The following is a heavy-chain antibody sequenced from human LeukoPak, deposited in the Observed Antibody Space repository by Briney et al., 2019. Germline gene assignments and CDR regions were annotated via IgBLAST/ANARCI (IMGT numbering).Heavy chain of an antibody. V-gene: IGHV3-15*01. Sequence: KAGGSLRLSCAASGFTFSNAWMSWVRQAPGKGLEWVGRIKSKTDGGTTDYAAPVKGRFTISRDDSKNTLYLQMNSLKTEDTAVYYCTTDALITMVRGVITYYYMDVWGKGTTVTVSS. CDR3: TTDALITMVRGVITYYYMDV. D-gene: IGHD3-10*01. J-gene: IGHJ6*03. CDR1: GFTFSNAW. CDR2: IKSKTDGGTT.